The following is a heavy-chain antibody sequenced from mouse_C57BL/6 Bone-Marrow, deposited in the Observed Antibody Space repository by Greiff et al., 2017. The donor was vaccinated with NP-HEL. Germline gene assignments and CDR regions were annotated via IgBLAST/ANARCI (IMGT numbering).Heavy chain of an antibody. J-gene: IGHJ3*01. CDR3: ARVGDGYYPFAY. CDR1: GFTFSSYA. D-gene: IGHD2-3*01. CDR2: ISDGGSYT. V-gene: IGHV5-4*03. Sequence: EVMLVESGGGLVKPGGSLKLSCAASGFTFSSYAMSWVRQTPEKRLEWVATISDGGSYTYYPDNVKGRFTISRDNAKNNLYLQMSHLKSEDTAMYYCARVGDGYYPFAYWGQGTLVTVSA.